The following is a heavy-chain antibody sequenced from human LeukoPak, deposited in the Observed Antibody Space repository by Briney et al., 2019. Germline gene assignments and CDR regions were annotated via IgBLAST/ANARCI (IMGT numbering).Heavy chain of an antibody. Sequence: GGSLRLSCAASGFTFDDYAMHWVRQALGKGLEWVSLISGDGGSTYYADSVEGRFTISRDNSKNSLYLQMNSLRTEDTALYYCAKEGSSGWFHDAFDIWGQGTMVTVSS. J-gene: IGHJ3*02. CDR2: ISGDGGST. D-gene: IGHD6-19*01. CDR3: AKEGSSGWFHDAFDI. CDR1: GFTFDDYA. V-gene: IGHV3-43*02.